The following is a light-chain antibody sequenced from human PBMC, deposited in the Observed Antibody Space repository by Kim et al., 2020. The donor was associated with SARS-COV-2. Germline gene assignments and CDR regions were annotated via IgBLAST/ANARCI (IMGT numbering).Light chain of an antibody. CDR3: QVWDSSSDHVV. Sequence: APGKTARITCGGNNIGSKSVHWYQQQPGQAPVLVIYYHSDRPSGIPERFSGSNSGNTATLTISRVEAGDEADYYCQVWDSSSDHVVFGGGTQLTVL. V-gene: IGLV3-21*04. J-gene: IGLJ2*01. CDR2: YHS. CDR1: NIGSKS.